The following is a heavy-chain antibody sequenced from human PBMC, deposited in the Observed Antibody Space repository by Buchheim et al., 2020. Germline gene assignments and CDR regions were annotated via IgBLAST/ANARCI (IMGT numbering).Heavy chain of an antibody. CDR1: GFTFSSYG. CDR3: AKDFYYYDSSGYRLDY. Sequence: QVQLVESGGGVVQPGRSLRLSCAASGFTFSSYGMHWVRQAPGKGLEWVAVISYDGSNKYYADSVKGRFTIPRDNSKHKLYLQMNSLRAEDTAVYYCAKDFYYYDSSGYRLDYWGQGTL. D-gene: IGHD3-22*01. J-gene: IGHJ4*02. V-gene: IGHV3-30*18. CDR2: ISYDGSNK.